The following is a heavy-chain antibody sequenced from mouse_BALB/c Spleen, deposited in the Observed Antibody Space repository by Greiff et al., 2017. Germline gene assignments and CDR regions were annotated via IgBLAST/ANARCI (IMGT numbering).Heavy chain of an antibody. CDR1: GYTFTSYT. CDR3: AREDDGYFWFAY. CDR2: INPSSGYT. Sequence: VQGVESGAELARPGASVKMSCKASGYTFTSYTMHWVKQRPGQGLEWIGYINPSSGYTNYNQKFKDKATLTADKSSSTAYMQLSSLTSEDSAVYYCAREDDGYFWFAYWGQGTLVTVSA. V-gene: IGHV1-4*01. J-gene: IGHJ3*01. D-gene: IGHD2-3*01.